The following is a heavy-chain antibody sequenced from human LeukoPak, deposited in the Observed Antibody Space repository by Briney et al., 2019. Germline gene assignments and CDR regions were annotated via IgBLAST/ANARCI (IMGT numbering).Heavy chain of an antibody. Sequence: GASVKVSCMASGYTFTGYYMHWVRQAPGQGLEWMGWINPNSGGTNYAQKFQGRVTMTRDTSISTAYMELSRLRSDDTAVYYCARVSTVTIGYYYGMDVWGQGTTVTVSS. CDR1: GYTFTGYY. V-gene: IGHV1-2*02. CDR3: ARVSTVTIGYYYGMDV. J-gene: IGHJ6*02. CDR2: INPNSGGT. D-gene: IGHD4-17*01.